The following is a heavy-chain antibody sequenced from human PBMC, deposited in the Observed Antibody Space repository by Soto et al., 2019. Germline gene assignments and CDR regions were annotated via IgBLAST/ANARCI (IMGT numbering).Heavy chain of an antibody. CDR2: IYSSGSN. V-gene: IGHV4-4*07. J-gene: IGHJ5*02. CDR1: GDSISSTY. D-gene: IGHD3-3*01. CDR3: ARGYESGYTFGHDL. Sequence: SETLSLTCTVSGDSISSTYWSWVRQPAGRGLEWIGRIYSSGSNNYNPSLESRVTMSVDTSKNQFSLTLRSVTAAATAVYFCARGYESGYTFGHDLWVQGTLVTVSS.